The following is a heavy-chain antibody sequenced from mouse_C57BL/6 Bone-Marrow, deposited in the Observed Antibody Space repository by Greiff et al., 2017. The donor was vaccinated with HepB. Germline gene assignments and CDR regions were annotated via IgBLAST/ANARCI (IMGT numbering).Heavy chain of an antibody. V-gene: IGHV3-6*01. CDR3: ARGYGSSSAWFAY. J-gene: IGHJ3*01. D-gene: IGHD1-1*01. CDR1: GYSITSGYY. CDR2: ISYDGSN. Sequence: EVKVEESGPGLVKPSQSLSLTCSVTGYSITSGYYWNWIRQFPGNKLEWMGYISYDGSNNYNPSLKNRISITRDTSKNQFFLKLNSVTTEDTATYYCARGYGSSSAWFAYWGQGTLVTVSA.